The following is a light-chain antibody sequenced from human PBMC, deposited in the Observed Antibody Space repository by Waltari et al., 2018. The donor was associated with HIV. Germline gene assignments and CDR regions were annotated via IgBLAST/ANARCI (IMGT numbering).Light chain of an antibody. CDR2: SNN. Sequence: QSVLTQPPSASGAPGQRVTISCSGSSPNIGSNPVNWYQQLPGTAPKLLIYSNNQRPSGIPDRFSGSKSGTSASLAVSGLQSEDEADYYCAAWDDSLNVWVFGGGTKLTVL. CDR1: SPNIGSNP. J-gene: IGLJ3*02. V-gene: IGLV1-44*01. CDR3: AAWDDSLNVWV.